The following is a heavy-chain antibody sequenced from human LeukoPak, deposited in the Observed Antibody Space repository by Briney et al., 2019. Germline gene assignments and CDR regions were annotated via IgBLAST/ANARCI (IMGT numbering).Heavy chain of an antibody. J-gene: IGHJ6*03. D-gene: IGHD2-8*02. CDR1: GFTFSSNY. Sequence: PGGSLRLSCAASGFTFSSNYMSWVRQAPGKGLEWVSVIYGGCSTYYAVSVRGPFTISKNNSKNTLFLQMNSLRAEDTAVYYCARGTDSHYYYMDVWGRGTTVTVSS. CDR2: IYGGCST. V-gene: IGHV3-53*01. CDR3: ARGTDSHYYYMDV.